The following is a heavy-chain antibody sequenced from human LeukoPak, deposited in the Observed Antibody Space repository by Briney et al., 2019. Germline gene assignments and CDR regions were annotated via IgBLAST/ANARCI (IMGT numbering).Heavy chain of an antibody. Sequence: GGSLRLSCVASGVTFSSCAMSWVRQAPGKGLEWVSGINWNGGSTASADSVKGRFTISRDNAKNSLYLQMNSLRAEDTAFYYCARDRGGWTFDNWGQGTLVTVSS. J-gene: IGHJ4*02. D-gene: IGHD6-19*01. CDR2: INWNGGST. CDR1: GVTFSSCA. CDR3: ARDRGGWTFDN. V-gene: IGHV3-20*04.